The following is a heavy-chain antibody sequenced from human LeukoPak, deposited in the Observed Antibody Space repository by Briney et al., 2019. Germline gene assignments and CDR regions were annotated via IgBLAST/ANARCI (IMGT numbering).Heavy chain of an antibody. CDR2: INPNSGGT. CDR3: ARGLSGSGGYYDYGMDV. Sequence: ASVKVSCKASGYTFTGYYMHWVRQAPGQGLEWMGWINPNSGGTNYAQKFQGRVTMTRDTSISTAYMELSRLRSDDTAVYYCARGLSGSGGYYDYGMDVWGQGTTVTVSS. CDR1: GYTFTGYY. V-gene: IGHV1-2*02. J-gene: IGHJ6*02. D-gene: IGHD3-10*01.